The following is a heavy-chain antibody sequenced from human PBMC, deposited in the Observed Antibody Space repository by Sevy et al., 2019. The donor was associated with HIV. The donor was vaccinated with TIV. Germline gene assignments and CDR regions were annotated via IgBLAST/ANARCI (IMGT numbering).Heavy chain of an antibody. V-gene: IGHV1-2*02. CDR3: ARDRFYGGDSVTFAGDY. J-gene: IGHJ4*02. CDR1: RYNFNPFY. CDR2: INPYSGGT. D-gene: IGHD2-21*02. Sequence: ASVKVSCKASRYNFNPFYIHWVRQAPGQGLEWMGWINPYSGGTNYAQKFQGRVTMTTDTSISVAYMELSRLTSDDTAVYYCARDRFYGGDSVTFAGDYWGQGTLVTVSS.